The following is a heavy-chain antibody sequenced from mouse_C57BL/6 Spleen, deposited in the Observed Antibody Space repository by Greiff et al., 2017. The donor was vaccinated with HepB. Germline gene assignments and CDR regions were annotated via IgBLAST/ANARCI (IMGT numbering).Heavy chain of an antibody. CDR1: GYTFTDYE. D-gene: IGHD2-3*01. CDR3: TRRYDGYYSYYFDY. J-gene: IGHJ2*01. V-gene: IGHV1-15*01. CDR2: IDPETGGT. Sequence: QVQLQQSGAELVRPGASVTLSCKASGYTFTDYEMHWVKQTPVHGLEWIGAIDPETGGTAYNQKFKGKAILTADKSSSTAYMELRSLTSEDSAVYYCTRRYDGYYSYYFDYWGQGTTLTVSS.